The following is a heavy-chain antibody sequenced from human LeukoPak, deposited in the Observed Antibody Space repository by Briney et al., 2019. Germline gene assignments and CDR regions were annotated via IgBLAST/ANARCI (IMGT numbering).Heavy chain of an antibody. D-gene: IGHD3-10*01. CDR1: GFTFSSYE. J-gene: IGHJ1*01. V-gene: IGHV3-23*01. CDR2: ISGSGTST. CDR3: AKSLDRKSWFVFRH. Sequence: GGSLRLSCAASGFTFSSYEMNWVRQAPGKGLEWVSGISGSGTSTYYADSVKGRFTTSRDSSKNTVFLQMNSLRAEDTAIYYCAKSLDRKSWFVFRHWGQGTLVTVSS.